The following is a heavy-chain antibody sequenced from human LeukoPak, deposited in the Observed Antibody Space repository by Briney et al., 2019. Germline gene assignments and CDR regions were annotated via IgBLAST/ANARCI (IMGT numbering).Heavy chain of an antibody. CDR3: AKTPGYTTVTSHDY. CDR1: GFTVNSYA. Sequence: PPGGSLRLSCAASGFTVNSYAISWVRQAPGKWLEWVSAISGSGGSTYYADSRRGRFTISRDNSKNTLYLQMNSLRAEDTAVYYCAKTPGYTTVTSHDYWGQGTLVTVSS. CDR2: ISGSGGST. V-gene: IGHV3-23*01. J-gene: IGHJ4*02. D-gene: IGHD4-17*01.